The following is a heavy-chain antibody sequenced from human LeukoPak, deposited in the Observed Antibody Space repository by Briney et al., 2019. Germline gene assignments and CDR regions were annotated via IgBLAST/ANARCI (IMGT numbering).Heavy chain of an antibody. J-gene: IGHJ6*02. CDR3: GKGYYGMGV. Sequence: PSETLSLTCTVSGGSISSSSYYWGWIRQPPGKGLECLGSIYYSGSTYYNPSLKSRVTISIDTSQNQFSLKLSSVTAADTAVYYCGKGYYGMGVWGQGTTVIVSS. CDR2: IYYSGST. V-gene: IGHV4-39*01. CDR1: GGSISSSSYY.